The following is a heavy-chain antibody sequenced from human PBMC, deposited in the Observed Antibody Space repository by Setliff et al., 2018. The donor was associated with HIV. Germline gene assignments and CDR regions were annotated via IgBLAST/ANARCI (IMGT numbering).Heavy chain of an antibody. CDR3: TRHPLRPGIAGYFYFVDV. Sequence: PGESLKISCKDSRYSFPNDWIGWVRQKPGKGLEWVAIIFPRDSETRYSPSFEGQVTISVDRSLNTVYLQWSRLRASDSAIYYCTRHPLRPGIAGYFYFVDVWGQGTQVTVSS. CDR2: IFPRDSET. J-gene: IGHJ4*02. D-gene: IGHD3-9*01. V-gene: IGHV5-51*01. CDR1: RYSFPNDW.